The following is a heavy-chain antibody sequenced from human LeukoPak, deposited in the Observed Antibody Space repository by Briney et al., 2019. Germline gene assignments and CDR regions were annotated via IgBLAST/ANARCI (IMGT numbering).Heavy chain of an antibody. D-gene: IGHD5-18*01. Sequence: PGRSLRLSCAASGFTFSSYGMHWVRQAPGKGLEWVADIWFDGKNEHFADSVKGRFTISRDNSKNTMYLQINSLRAEDTAVYYCARDQGYTSFDYWGQGTLVTVSS. J-gene: IGHJ4*02. CDR3: ARDQGYTSFDY. V-gene: IGHV3-33*01. CDR1: GFTFSSYG. CDR2: IWFDGKNE.